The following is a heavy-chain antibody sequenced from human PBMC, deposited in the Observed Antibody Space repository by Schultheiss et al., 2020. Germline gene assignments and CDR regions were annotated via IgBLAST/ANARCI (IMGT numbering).Heavy chain of an antibody. CDR2: IYHSGAT. CDR3: ATGRYGNFDY. CDR1: GFTFTDYS. J-gene: IGHJ4*02. D-gene: IGHD3-9*01. V-gene: IGHV4-34*01. Sequence: ESLKISCAASGFTFTDYSMRWIRQAPGKGLEWIGEIYHSGATNYNPSLKSRVTMSVDTSKNQFSLKLSSVTAADTAVYYCATGRYGNFDYWGQGTLVTVSS.